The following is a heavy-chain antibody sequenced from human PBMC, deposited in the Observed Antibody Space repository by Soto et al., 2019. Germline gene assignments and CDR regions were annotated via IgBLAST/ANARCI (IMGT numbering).Heavy chain of an antibody. J-gene: IGHJ6*02. V-gene: IGHV4-38-2*02. CDR2: IYHSGST. Sequence: SETLSLTCAVSGYSISSGYYWGWIRQPPGKGLEWIGSIYHSGSTYYNPSPKSRVTISVDTSKNQCALKLSSVTAADTAVYYCARDIGYGSGSYYSPYYYYGMDVWGQGTTVTSP. D-gene: IGHD3-10*01. CDR1: GYSISSGYY. CDR3: ARDIGYGSGSYYSPYYYYGMDV.